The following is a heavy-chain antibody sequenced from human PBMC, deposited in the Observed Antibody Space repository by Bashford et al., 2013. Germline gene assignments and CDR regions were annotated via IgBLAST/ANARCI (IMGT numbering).Heavy chain of an antibody. Sequence: SLRLSCAGSGFTFEDYAMHWVRQAPGKGLEWVSGISWDGLNIKYVDSVKGRFTISRDNDRNSLYLQMNSLRSEDTALYYCTKGGPRFSDGMDVWGQGTTVTVSS. CDR1: GFTFEDYA. V-gene: IGHV3-9*01. J-gene: IGHJ6*01. CDR2: ISWDGLNI. CDR3: TKGGPRFSDGMDV. D-gene: IGHD2/OR15-2a*01.